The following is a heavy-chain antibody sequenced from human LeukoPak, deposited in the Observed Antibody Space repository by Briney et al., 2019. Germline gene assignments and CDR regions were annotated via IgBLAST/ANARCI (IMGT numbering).Heavy chain of an antibody. J-gene: IGHJ4*02. CDR1: GFTFSSYG. D-gene: IGHD3-22*01. CDR2: IRYDGNKK. CDR3: AKDRLYDSREMDD. Sequence: HTGGSLRLSCEASGFTFSSYGMNWVRQAPGKGLEWVALIRYDGNKKYFADSVKGRFTISRDNSENTLYLDMNNLRVEDTAVYYCAKDRLYDSREMDDWGQGTLVTVFS. V-gene: IGHV3-30*02.